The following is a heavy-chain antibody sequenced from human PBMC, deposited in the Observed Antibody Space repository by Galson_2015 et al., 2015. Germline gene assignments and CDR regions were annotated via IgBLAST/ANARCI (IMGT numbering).Heavy chain of an antibody. J-gene: IGHJ4*02. CDR1: GFTVSTNY. V-gene: IGHV3-53*01. CDR3: ATVTKPLRYSDS. D-gene: IGHD3-9*01. CDR2: IYSGGST. Sequence: SLRLSCAVSGFTVSTNYMTWVRQAPGKGLEWLSIIYSGGSTYYADSVKGRFAISRDNSKNTLDLQMNSLRAEDTAVYYCATVTKPLRYSDSWGQGTLVTVSS.